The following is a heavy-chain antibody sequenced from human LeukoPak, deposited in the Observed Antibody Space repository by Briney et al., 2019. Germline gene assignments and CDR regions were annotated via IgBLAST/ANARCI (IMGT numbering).Heavy chain of an antibody. V-gene: IGHV4-39*07. CDR2: IYYSGST. J-gene: IGHJ5*02. CDR3: ARTLTHSGDNWFDP. Sequence: SETLSLTCTVSGGSISSSSYYWGWIRQPPGKGLEWIGSIYYSGSTYYNPSLKSRVTISVDTSKNQFSLKLSSVTAADTAVYYCARTLTHSGDNWFDPWGQGTLVTVSS. D-gene: IGHD3-10*01. CDR1: GGSISSSSYY.